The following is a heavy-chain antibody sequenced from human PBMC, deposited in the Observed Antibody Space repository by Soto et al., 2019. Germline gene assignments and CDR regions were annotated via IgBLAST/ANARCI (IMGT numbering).Heavy chain of an antibody. CDR1: GGSISSYY. CDR2: IYYSGST. Sequence: SETLSLTCTVSGGSISSYYWSWIRQPPGKGLEWIGYIYYSGSTNYNPSLKSRVTISVDTSKNQFSLKLSSVTAADTAVYYCARDCGGDCYGPTDRYYYYYGMDVWGQGTTVTVSS. CDR3: ARDCGGDCYGPTDRYYYYYGMDV. D-gene: IGHD2-21*02. J-gene: IGHJ6*02. V-gene: IGHV4-59*01.